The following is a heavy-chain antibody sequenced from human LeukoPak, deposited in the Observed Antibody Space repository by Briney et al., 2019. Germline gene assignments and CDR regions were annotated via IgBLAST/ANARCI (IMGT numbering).Heavy chain of an antibody. J-gene: IGHJ3*02. CDR1: GFTFSSYA. D-gene: IGHD4-17*01. V-gene: IGHV3-30*04. CDR3: ARPYGDSRAAFDI. CDR2: ISYDGSNK. Sequence: GGSLRLSCAASGFTFSSYAMHWVRQAPGKGLEWVAVISYDGSNKYYADSVKGRFTISRDNCKNTLYLQMNSLRAEDTAVYYCARPYGDSRAAFDIWGQGTMVTVSS.